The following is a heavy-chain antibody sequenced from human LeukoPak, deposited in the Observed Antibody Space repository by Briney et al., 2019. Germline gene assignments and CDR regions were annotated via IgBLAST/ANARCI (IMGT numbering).Heavy chain of an antibody. CDR1: GYTFTSYD. D-gene: IGHD3-10*01. J-gene: IGHJ4*02. Sequence: ASVKVSCKASGYTFTSYDINWVRQATGQGLEWMGWMNPNSGNTGYAQKFQGRVTMTRNTSISTAYMELSSLRSEDTAVYYCAKSARLGYYGSGSYRTPSFYSDYWGQGTLVTVSS. CDR2: MNPNSGNT. CDR3: AKSARLGYYGSGSYRTPSFYSDY. V-gene: IGHV1-8*01.